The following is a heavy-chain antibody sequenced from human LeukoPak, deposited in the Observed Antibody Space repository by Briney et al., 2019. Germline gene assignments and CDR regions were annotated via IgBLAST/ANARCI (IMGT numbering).Heavy chain of an antibody. CDR1: GGSISNYY. D-gene: IGHD3-22*01. J-gene: IGHJ3*02. CDR3: ARAGYYDTSGLERAFEI. CDR2: IYYSGRT. V-gene: IGHV4-59*01. Sequence: SETLSLTCTVSGGSISNYYWSWIRQSPGKGREWIGNIYYSGRTNYNPSLKSRVTISVDTSKNQFSLNLSSVTAADTAVYYCARAGYYDTSGLERAFEIWGQGTMVSVSS.